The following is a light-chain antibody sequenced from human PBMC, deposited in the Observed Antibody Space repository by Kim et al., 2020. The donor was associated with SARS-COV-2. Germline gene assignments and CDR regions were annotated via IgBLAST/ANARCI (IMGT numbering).Light chain of an antibody. J-gene: IGKJ1*01. CDR3: QQYVDSPPT. CDR1: QSLNSNY. CDR2: DAS. Sequence: EIVLTQSPGTLSLSPGERATLSCRASQSLNSNYLAWYQQKPGQTPRLLIYDASSRATGIPDKFSGSGSGTHFTLTISRLEPEDFAVYHCQQYVDSPPTFGQGTKVDIK. V-gene: IGKV3-20*01.